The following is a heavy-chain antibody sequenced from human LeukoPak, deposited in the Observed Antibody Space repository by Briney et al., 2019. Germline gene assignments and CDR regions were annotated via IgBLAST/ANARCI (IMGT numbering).Heavy chain of an antibody. CDR2: IKQDGSVK. J-gene: IGHJ4*02. CDR1: GFTLSSDW. V-gene: IGHV3-7*01. D-gene: IGHD1-26*01. Sequence: GGSLRLSCAASGFTLSSDWMNWVRQAPGKGLEWVANIKQDGSVKNYVDSVKGRFTISRDNAKNSLYLQMNRLRAEDTAVYYCARDPVGAPYYDYWGQGTLVTVSS. CDR3: ARDPVGAPYYDY.